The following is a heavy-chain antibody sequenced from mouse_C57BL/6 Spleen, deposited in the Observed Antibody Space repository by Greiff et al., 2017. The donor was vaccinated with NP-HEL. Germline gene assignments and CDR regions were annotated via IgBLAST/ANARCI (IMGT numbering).Heavy chain of an antibody. D-gene: IGHD1-1*01. CDR3: ASGGITTVGYAMDD. V-gene: IGHV1-26*01. CDR2: INPNNGGT. Sequence: EVQLQQSGPELVKPGASVKISCKASGYTFTDYYMNWVKQSHGKSLEWIGDINPNNGGTSYNQKFKGKATLTVDKSSSTADMELRSLTSEDSAVYYCASGGITTVGYAMDDWGQGTSVTVSS. J-gene: IGHJ4*01. CDR1: GYTFTDYY.